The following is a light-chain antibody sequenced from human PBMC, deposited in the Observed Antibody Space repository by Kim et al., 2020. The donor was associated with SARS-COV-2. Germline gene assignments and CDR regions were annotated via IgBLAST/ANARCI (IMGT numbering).Light chain of an antibody. CDR3: QQYDSAPQT. Sequence: DIVMTQSPDSLAVSLGERATINCKSSQSVLHSSNNKNYLAWYQQKPGQPPTLLIYWASTRESGVPDRFSGSGSGTDFTLTISNLQAEDVAVYYCQQYDSAPQTFGQGTKLEIK. V-gene: IGKV4-1*01. CDR2: WAS. CDR1: QSVLHSSNNKNY. J-gene: IGKJ2*01.